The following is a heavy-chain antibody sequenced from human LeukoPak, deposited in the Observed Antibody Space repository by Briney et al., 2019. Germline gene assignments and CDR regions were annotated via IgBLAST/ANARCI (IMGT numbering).Heavy chain of an antibody. CDR2: ISSSSSTI. CDR3: ARGLYSYGYEGDY. Sequence: GGSLRLSCAASGFTFSSYSMNWVRQAPGKGLEWVSYISSSSSTIYYADSVKGRFTISRDNAKNSLYLQMNSLRAEDTAVYYCARGLYSYGYEGDYWGQGTLVTVSS. CDR1: GFTFSSYS. V-gene: IGHV3-48*01. D-gene: IGHD5-18*01. J-gene: IGHJ4*02.